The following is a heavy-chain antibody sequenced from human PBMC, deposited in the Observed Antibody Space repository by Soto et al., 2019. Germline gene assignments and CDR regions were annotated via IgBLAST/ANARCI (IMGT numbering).Heavy chain of an antibody. CDR3: ARDRGADALDI. CDR2: IKQDGSEK. D-gene: IGHD3-10*01. V-gene: IGHV3-7*05. CDR1: GFIFSNYW. Sequence: EVQLVESGGGLVKPGGSLRLSCAASGFIFSNYWMSWVRQVPGRGLEWLAYIKQDGSEKYYVGSLKGRFIISRANANNSLFLQINSLRADDTAVYYCARDRGADALDIWGQGTLVTVSS. J-gene: IGHJ3*02.